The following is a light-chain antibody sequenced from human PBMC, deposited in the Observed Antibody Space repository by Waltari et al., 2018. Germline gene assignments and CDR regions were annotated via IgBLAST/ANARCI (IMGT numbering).Light chain of an antibody. CDR2: KSS. Sequence: DIQMTQSPSTLSASVGDRVTITCRASHNTNSWLAWYQQKPGKAPKLLIYKSSSVESGVPSRFSGSGSGKEFTLTITSLQPDDFATYYCQQYDSSPWTFGQGTKV. CDR3: QQYDSSPWT. CDR1: HNTNSW. J-gene: IGKJ1*01. V-gene: IGKV1-5*03.